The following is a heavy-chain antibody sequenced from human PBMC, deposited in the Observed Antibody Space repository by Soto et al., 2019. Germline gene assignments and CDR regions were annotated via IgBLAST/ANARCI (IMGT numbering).Heavy chain of an antibody. Sequence: DVQLVESGGGLVKPGGSLRLSCAASGFTFSSFVMHWVRQAPGKGLEWVSSISTNSGSIYYGDSVKGRFTISRDNAKNSLSLQINNLRAEDTAVYYCVRDKDTYGRMFFNSWGQGTLVTVSP. V-gene: IGHV3-21*06. CDR3: VRDKDTYGRMFFNS. CDR1: GFTFSSFV. J-gene: IGHJ4*02. CDR2: ISTNSGSI. D-gene: IGHD2-15*01.